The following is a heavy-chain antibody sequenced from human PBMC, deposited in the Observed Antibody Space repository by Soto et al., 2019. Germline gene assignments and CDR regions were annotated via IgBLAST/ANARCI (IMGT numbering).Heavy chain of an antibody. Sequence: PSETLSLTCTVSGGSMNSHDYYWSWIRQPPGKGLEWIGYIYYSGSTNYNPSLKSRVTISVDTSKNQFSLKLSSVTAADTAVYYCATLGRGGGLRSWFDPWGQGTLVTVSS. CDR2: IYYSGST. D-gene: IGHD2-21*02. V-gene: IGHV4-61*08. CDR3: ATLGRGGGLRSWFDP. CDR1: GGSMNSHDYY. J-gene: IGHJ5*02.